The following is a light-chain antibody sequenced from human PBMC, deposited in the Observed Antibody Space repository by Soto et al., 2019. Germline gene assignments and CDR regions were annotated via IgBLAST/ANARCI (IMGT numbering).Light chain of an antibody. CDR2: EFS. Sequence: QSALTQPPSASGSPGQSVTISCTGTSSDIGAYNYVSWYQQHPGKDPKLMIYEFSKRPSGVPDRVSGSKSGNTASLTVSGLQAEDESDYYCSSYAGSNTWVFGGGTKLTVL. V-gene: IGLV2-8*01. CDR3: SSYAGSNTWV. CDR1: SSDIGAYNY. J-gene: IGLJ3*02.